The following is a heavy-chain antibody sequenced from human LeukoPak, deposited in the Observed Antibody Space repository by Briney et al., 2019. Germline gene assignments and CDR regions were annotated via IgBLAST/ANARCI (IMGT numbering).Heavy chain of an antibody. D-gene: IGHD6-25*01. CDR3: GLSGNYYYYYMDV. Sequence: SVKVSCKASGGTFRTFAISWVRQAPGQGLEWMGGTIPIFGIPDSAQKFQGRLTITADESTTTAYMELSSLRSDDTAIYYCGLSGNYYYYYMDVWGKGTTVTISS. CDR1: GGTFRTFA. V-gene: IGHV1-69*13. J-gene: IGHJ6*03. CDR2: TIPIFGIP.